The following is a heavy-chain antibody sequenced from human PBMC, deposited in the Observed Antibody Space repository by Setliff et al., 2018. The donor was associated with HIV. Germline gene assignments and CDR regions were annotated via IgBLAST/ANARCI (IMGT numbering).Heavy chain of an antibody. V-gene: IGHV4-59*01. CDR2: IYENAYA. J-gene: IGHJ4*02. D-gene: IGHD3-10*01. Sequence: SETLSLTCTVSGGSMNNYYWNWIRQTPGKGLEWIGYIYENAYAHYTVSLRSRVTVSMGTSKNQFSLTLRSVTAADRAVYYCARAQMHRGVVSWSLYYFDYWGQGALVTVSS. CDR1: GGSMNNYY. CDR3: ARAQMHRGVVSWSLYYFDY.